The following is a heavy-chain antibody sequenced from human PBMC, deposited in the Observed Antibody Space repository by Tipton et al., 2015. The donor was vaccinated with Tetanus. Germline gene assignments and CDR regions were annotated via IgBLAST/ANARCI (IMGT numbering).Heavy chain of an antibody. CDR1: GGSFSGYY. Sequence: LRLSCAVYGGSFSGYYWSWIRQPPGKGLEWIGEINHSGSTNYNPSLKSRVTISVDTTKNQFSLKLSSVTAADTAVYYCARLGYCSGGSCGYGMDVWGQGTTVTVSS. CDR2: INHSGST. V-gene: IGHV4-34*01. J-gene: IGHJ6*02. D-gene: IGHD2-15*01. CDR3: ARLGYCSGGSCGYGMDV.